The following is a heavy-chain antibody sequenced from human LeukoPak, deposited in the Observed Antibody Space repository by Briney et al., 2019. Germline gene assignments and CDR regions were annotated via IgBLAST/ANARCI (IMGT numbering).Heavy chain of an antibody. D-gene: IGHD3-3*01. J-gene: IGHJ5*02. V-gene: IGHV4-39*01. CDR2: IYYSGST. Sequence: SETLSLTCTVSGGSISSSSYYWGWIRQPPGKGLEWIGSIYYSGSTYYNPSLKSRVTISVDTSKNQFSLKLSSVTAADTAVYYCARGHYDFWSGYPRWFDPWGQGTLVTVSS. CDR1: GGSISSSSYY. CDR3: ARGHYDFWSGYPRWFDP.